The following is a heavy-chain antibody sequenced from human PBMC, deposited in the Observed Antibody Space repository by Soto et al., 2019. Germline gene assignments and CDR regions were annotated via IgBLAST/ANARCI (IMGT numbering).Heavy chain of an antibody. CDR2: ISAYNGNT. CDR1: GYTFTSYG. J-gene: IGHJ6*02. V-gene: IGHV1-18*04. D-gene: IGHD6-6*01. Sequence: ASVKVSCKASGYTFTSYGISWVRQAPGQGLEWMGWISAYNGNTNYAQKLQGRVTMTTDTSTNTAYMELRSLRSDDTAVYYCARAPLSIAALYYYYYYGMDVWGQGTTVTVSS. CDR3: ARAPLSIAALYYYYYYGMDV.